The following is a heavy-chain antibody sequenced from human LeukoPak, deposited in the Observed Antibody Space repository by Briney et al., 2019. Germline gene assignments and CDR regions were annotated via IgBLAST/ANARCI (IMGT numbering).Heavy chain of an antibody. CDR1: GGSISSGGYY. Sequence: SETLSLTCTVSGGSISSGGYYWSWIRQHPGKGLEWIGYIYYSGSTYYNPSLKSRVTISVDTSKNQFSLKLSSVTAADTAVYYCARRPRVVVPAAEDWFDPWGQGTLVTVSS. CDR2: IYYSGST. J-gene: IGHJ5*02. V-gene: IGHV4-31*03. D-gene: IGHD2-2*01. CDR3: ARRPRVVVPAAEDWFDP.